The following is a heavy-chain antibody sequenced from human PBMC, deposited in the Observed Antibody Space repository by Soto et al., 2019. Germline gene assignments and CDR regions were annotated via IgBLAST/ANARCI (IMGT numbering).Heavy chain of an antibody. Sequence: GGSLRLSCAASGFTFSSYAMHWVRQAPGKGLEWVAVISYDGSNKYYADSVKGRFTISRDNSKNTLYLQMNSLRAEDTAVYYCARDLITFGGVIVPYYYGMDVWGQGTTVTVSS. CDR1: GFTFSSYA. CDR3: ARDLITFGGVIVPYYYGMDV. CDR2: ISYDGSNK. J-gene: IGHJ6*02. D-gene: IGHD3-16*02. V-gene: IGHV3-30-3*01.